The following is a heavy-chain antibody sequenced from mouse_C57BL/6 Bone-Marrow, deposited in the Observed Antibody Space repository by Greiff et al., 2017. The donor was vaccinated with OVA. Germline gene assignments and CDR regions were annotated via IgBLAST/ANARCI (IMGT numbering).Heavy chain of an antibody. D-gene: IGHD2-1*01. CDR3: ARSPYGNYGYVDV. CDR1: GYTFTSYW. V-gene: IGHV1-50*01. Sequence: QVQLQQPGAELVKPGASVKLSCKASGYTFTSYWMQWVKQRPGQGLEWIGEIDPSDSYTNYNQKFKGKATLTVDTYSSTAYMPHSTRTSEDTAFYYWARSPYGNYGYVDVGGTGTTDTVSS. CDR2: IDPSDSYT. J-gene: IGHJ1*03.